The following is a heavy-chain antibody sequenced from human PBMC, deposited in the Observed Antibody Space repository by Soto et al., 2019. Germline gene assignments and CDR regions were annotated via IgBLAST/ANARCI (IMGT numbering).Heavy chain of an antibody. D-gene: IGHD6-19*01. V-gene: IGHV3-7*01. CDR3: ARAILRSVAGTDY. CDR2: IKQDGSEK. CDR1: GFTFSSYW. J-gene: IGHJ4*02. Sequence: GGSLRLSCAASGFTFSSYWMSWVRQAPGKGLEWVANIKQDGSEKYYVDSVKGRFTISRDNAKNSLYLQMNSLRAEDTAVYYCARAILRSVAGTDYWGQGTLVTVSS.